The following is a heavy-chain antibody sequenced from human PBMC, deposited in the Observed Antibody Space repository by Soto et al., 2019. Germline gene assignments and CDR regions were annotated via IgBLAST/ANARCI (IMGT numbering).Heavy chain of an antibody. CDR2: IIPIFGTV. J-gene: IGHJ4*02. Sequence: SVKVSCKASGGTFSSYAISWVRQAPGQGLEWMGGIIPIFGTVNYAQKFQGRVTITADDSTSTAYMELSSLRSDDTAVYYRASMVAAKWYFDYWGQGPLVTVSS. CDR3: ASMVAAKWYFDY. V-gene: IGHV1-69*13. D-gene: IGHD5-12*01. CDR1: GGTFSSYA.